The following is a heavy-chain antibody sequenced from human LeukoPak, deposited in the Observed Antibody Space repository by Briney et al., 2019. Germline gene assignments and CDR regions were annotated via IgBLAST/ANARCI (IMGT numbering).Heavy chain of an antibody. CDR1: GFTFDDYT. CDR3: AKGGRDWPYYYYMDV. D-gene: IGHD5-24*01. Sequence: GGSLRLSCAASGFTFDDYTMHWVRHAPGKGLEWVSLISWDGGSTYYADSVKGRFTISRDNSKNSLYLQMNSLRTEDTALYYCAKGGRDWPYYYYMDVWGKGTAVTISS. J-gene: IGHJ6*03. CDR2: ISWDGGST. V-gene: IGHV3-43*01.